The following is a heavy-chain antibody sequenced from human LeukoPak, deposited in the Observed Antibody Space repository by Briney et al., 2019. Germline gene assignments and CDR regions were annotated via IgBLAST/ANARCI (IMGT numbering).Heavy chain of an antibody. D-gene: IGHD3-9*01. Sequence: SETLSLTCTVSGGSVSSNTYYWNWIRKSPGKGLEWVGFVYYSGRTKYNPSLKSRVTISVDTSKNQFSLKLSSVTAADTAVYYRARTGLAIYYYYYYGMDVWGQGTTVTVSS. CDR3: ARTGLAIYYYYYYGMDV. CDR2: VYYSGRT. CDR1: GGSVSSNTYY. V-gene: IGHV4-61*01. J-gene: IGHJ6*02.